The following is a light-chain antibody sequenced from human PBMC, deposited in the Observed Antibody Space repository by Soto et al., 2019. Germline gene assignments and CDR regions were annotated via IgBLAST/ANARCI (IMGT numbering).Light chain of an antibody. Sequence: QYVLTQPRSVSGSPGQSVTISCTGTSSDVGGYNYVSWYQQHPGKAPKLMIYDVTKRPSGVPDRFSGSKSGNTASLTISGLRTADEADYYCCSYAGAYTVVFGTGTKVTVL. CDR1: SSDVGGYNY. V-gene: IGLV2-11*01. J-gene: IGLJ1*01. CDR2: DVT. CDR3: CSYAGAYTVV.